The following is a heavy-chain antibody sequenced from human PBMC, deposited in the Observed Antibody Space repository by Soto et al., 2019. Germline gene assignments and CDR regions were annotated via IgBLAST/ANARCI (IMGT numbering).Heavy chain of an antibody. V-gene: IGHV4-38-2*01. J-gene: IGHJ4*02. CDR3: AKKGYYPSGKINLFDS. Sequence: SETLSLTCAVSGYSISSDYYWGWIRQPPGKGLEWIGSVDHSGRTYYSPSLRSRLTIFIDTSKNQFSLRLTSVTAADTAMYFCAKKGYYPSGKINLFDSWGPGTLVTVSS. CDR1: GYSISSDYY. D-gene: IGHD3-10*01. CDR2: VDHSGRT.